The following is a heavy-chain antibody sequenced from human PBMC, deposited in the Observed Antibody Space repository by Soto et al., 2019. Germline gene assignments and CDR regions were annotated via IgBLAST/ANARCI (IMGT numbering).Heavy chain of an antibody. Sequence: SETLSLTCAVSGGSISSGGYSWSWIRQPPGKGLEWIGYIYHSGSTYYNPSLKSRVTISVDRSKNQCSLKLSSVTAADTAVYYCARDTYYHDSSGEGGGMDVWGQGTTVTVSS. CDR1: GGSISSGGYS. V-gene: IGHV4-30-2*01. CDR2: IYHSGST. J-gene: IGHJ6*02. CDR3: ARDTYYHDSSGEGGGMDV. D-gene: IGHD3-22*01.